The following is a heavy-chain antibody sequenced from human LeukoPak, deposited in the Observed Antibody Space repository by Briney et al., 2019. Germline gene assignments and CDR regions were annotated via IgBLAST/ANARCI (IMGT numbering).Heavy chain of an antibody. D-gene: IGHD2-21*01. CDR3: ASSVVVIYDAFDI. CDR2: INAGNGNT. CDR1: GYTFTSYA. Sequence: ASVKVSCKASGYTFTSYAMHWVRQAPGQGLEWMGWINAGNGNTKYSQKFQGRITITRDTSASTAYMELSSLRSEDTAVYYCASSVVVIYDAFDIWGQGTMVTVSS. V-gene: IGHV1-3*01. J-gene: IGHJ3*02.